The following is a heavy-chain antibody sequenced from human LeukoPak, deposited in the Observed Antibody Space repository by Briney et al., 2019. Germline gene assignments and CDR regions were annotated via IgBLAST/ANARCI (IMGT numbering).Heavy chain of an antibody. CDR1: GYTFTGYY. J-gene: IGHJ4*02. V-gene: IGHV1-2*02. CDR2: INPNSGGT. D-gene: IGHD1-7*01. Sequence: ASVKVSCKASGYTFTGYYMHWVRQAPGQGLEWMGWINPNSGGTNYAQKFQGRVTMTRDTSISTAYMELSRLRSDDTAVYYCARVMIRYNWNYDFDYWGQGTLVTVSP. CDR3: ARVMIRYNWNYDFDY.